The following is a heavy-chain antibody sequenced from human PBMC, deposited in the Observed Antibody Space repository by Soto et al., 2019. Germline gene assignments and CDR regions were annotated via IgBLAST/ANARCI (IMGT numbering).Heavy chain of an antibody. V-gene: IGHV3-23*01. CDR3: AKDTELVVGAAWRYYFDY. CDR2: ISGSGGST. J-gene: IGHJ4*02. Sequence: EVQLLESGGGLVQPGGSLRLSCAASGFTFSSYAMSWVRQAPGTGLEWVSAISGSGGSTYYADSVKGRFTISRDNSKNTLYLQMNSLRAEDTAVYYCAKDTELVVGAAWRYYFDYWGQGTLVTVSS. D-gene: IGHD1-26*01. CDR1: GFTFSSYA.